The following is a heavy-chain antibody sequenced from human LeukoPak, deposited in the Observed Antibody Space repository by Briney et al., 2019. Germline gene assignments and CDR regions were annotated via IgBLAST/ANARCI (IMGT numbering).Heavy chain of an antibody. J-gene: IGHJ4*02. CDR2: INHSGST. CDR1: GGSFSGYY. Sequence: SETLSLTCAVYGGSFSGYYWSWIRQPPGKGLEWIGEINHSGSTNYNPSLKSRVTISVDTSKNQFSLKLSSVTAADTAVYYCARRGYCSSASCYVDFDYWGQGTLVTVSS. D-gene: IGHD2-2*01. V-gene: IGHV4-34*01. CDR3: ARRGYCSSASCYVDFDY.